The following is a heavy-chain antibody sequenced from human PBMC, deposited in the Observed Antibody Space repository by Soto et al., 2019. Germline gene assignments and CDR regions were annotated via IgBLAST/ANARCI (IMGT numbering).Heavy chain of an antibody. CDR2: INGRGSPT. V-gene: IGHV3-23*01. D-gene: IGHD2-21*01. J-gene: IGHJ2*01. CDR1: GFTFSIYA. Sequence: EVQLLESGGGLVQPGGSLGLSCVASGFTFSIYAMSWVRQVPGKGPEWVSVINGRGSPTFYADSVKGRFTISRDNSKNTLYLQMSSLRAEDTAIFYCAKHIEGSGNWYFDLWGRGTLVFGSS. CDR3: AKHIEGSGNWYFDL.